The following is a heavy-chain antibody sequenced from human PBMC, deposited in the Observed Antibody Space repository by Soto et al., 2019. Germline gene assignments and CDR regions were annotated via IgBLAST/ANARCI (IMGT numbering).Heavy chain of an antibody. Sequence: VQLVQSGAEVEKPGSSAKVSCKASGHTSNKYSITWVRQVPGQGLEWMGGIIPIFGITNYAQKFKGRVTLAEDPSTSRAYMQLSSLRSEETAVYYCALGTNGDYGDDVPFDYCGQGSLVTVSS. CDR1: GHTSNKYS. CDR2: IIPIFGIT. D-gene: IGHD4-17*01. J-gene: IGHJ4*02. V-gene: IGHV1-69*17. CDR3: ALGTNGDYGDDVPFDY.